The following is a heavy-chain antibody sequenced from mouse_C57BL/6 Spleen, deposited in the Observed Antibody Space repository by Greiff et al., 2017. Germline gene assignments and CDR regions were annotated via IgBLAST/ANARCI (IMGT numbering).Heavy chain of an antibody. J-gene: IGHJ2*01. V-gene: IGHV5-4*01. CDR3: AIDEYDSYLCY. D-gene: IGHD2-4*01. CDR1: GFTFSSYA. CDR2: ISDGGSYT. Sequence: VQLKQSGGGLVKPGGSLKLSCAASGFTFSSYAMSWVRQTPEKRLEWVATISDGGSYTYYPDNVKGRFTISRDNAKNNLYLQMSHLKSEDTAMYYCAIDEYDSYLCYWVQGTTLTVSA.